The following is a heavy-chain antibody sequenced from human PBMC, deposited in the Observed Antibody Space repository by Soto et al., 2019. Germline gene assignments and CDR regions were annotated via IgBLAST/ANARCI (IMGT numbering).Heavy chain of an antibody. V-gene: IGHV4-59*08. J-gene: IGHJ4*02. Sequence: QVQLQESGPGLVKPSETLSLNCTVSGGSISSYYWSWIRQPPGKGLEWIAYIYYSGSTEYNPSLKSRVTISVDTYKNQYSLKRSSVTAADSAVYYCARNLSTTIDPLPFDDWGQGTLVTVSS. CDR2: IYYSGST. CDR3: ARNLSTTIDPLPFDD. D-gene: IGHD1-1*01. CDR1: GGSISSYY.